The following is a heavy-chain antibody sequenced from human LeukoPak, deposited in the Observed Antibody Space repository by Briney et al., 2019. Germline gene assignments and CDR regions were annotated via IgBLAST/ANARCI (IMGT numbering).Heavy chain of an antibody. CDR3: VRGKLRFLEWLSPPGWFDP. J-gene: IGHJ5*02. Sequence: SETLSLTCAVYGGSFSGYYWSWIRQPPGKGLEWIGEINHSGSTNYNPSLKSRVTISVDTSKNQFSLKLSSVTAADTAVYYCVRGKLRFLEWLSPPGWFDPWGQGILVTVSS. CDR1: GGSFSGYY. V-gene: IGHV4-34*01. D-gene: IGHD3-3*01. CDR2: INHSGST.